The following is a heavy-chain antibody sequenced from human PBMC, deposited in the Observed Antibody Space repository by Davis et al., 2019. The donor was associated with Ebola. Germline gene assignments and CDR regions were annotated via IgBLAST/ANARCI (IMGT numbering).Heavy chain of an antibody. J-gene: IGHJ6*04. CDR1: GGSISSSSYY. Sequence: SETLSLTCTVSGGSISSSSYYWGWIRQPPGKGLEWIGSIYYSGSTYYNPSLKSRVTISVDTSKNQFSLKLSYVTAADTAVYYCARQGDNWNHYGMDVWGKGTTVTVSS. D-gene: IGHD1-20*01. CDR3: ARQGDNWNHYGMDV. V-gene: IGHV4-39*01. CDR2: IYYSGST.